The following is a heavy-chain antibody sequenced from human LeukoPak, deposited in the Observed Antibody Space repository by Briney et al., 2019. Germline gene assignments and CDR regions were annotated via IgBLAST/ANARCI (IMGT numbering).Heavy chain of an antibody. CDR2: IRYDGSNK. V-gene: IGHV3-30*02. Sequence: EGSLRLSCAASGFTFSSYDIHWVRQAPGKGLEWVAFIRYDGSNKYYADSVRGRFTISRDNSKNTLYLHMNSLRAEDTAVYFCAKGSKAVLFTRDHYMDVWGKGTTVTISS. CDR3: AKGSKAVLFTRDHYMDV. J-gene: IGHJ6*03. D-gene: IGHD6-19*01. CDR1: GFTFSSYD.